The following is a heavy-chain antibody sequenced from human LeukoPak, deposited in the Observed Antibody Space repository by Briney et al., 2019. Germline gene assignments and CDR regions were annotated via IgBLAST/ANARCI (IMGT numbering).Heavy chain of an antibody. CDR3: ARHYDSYAFDI. V-gene: IGHV4-30-4*01. CDR2: IYHSGST. CDR1: GGSISSGDYY. J-gene: IGHJ3*02. Sequence: SQTLSLTCTVSGGSISSGDYYWSWIRQPPGKGLEWIGEIYHSGSTNYNPSLKSRVTISVDKSKNQFSLKLSSVTAADTAVYYCARHYDSYAFDIWGQGTMVTVSS. D-gene: IGHD3-16*01.